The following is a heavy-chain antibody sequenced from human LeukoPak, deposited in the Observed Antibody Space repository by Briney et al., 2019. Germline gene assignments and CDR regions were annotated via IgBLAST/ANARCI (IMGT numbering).Heavy chain of an antibody. CDR3: ARDDYYDGTPPFDI. D-gene: IGHD3-22*01. J-gene: IGHJ3*02. V-gene: IGHV3-11*01. CDR1: GFTFSDYY. CDR2: ISSSGSTI. Sequence: PGGSLRLSCAASGFTFSDYYMSWIRQAPGKGLEWVSYISSSGSTIYYADSVKGRFTISRDNAKNSLYLQMNSLRAEDTAVYYCARDDYYDGTPPFDIWGQGTMVTVSS.